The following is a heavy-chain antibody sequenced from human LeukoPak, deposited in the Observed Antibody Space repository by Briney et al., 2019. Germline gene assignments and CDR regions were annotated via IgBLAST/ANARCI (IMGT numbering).Heavy chain of an antibody. Sequence: GGSLRLYCAASGFTFSSYAMSWVRQAPGKGLEWVSAISGSGGSTYYADSVKGRFTISRDNSKNTLYLQMNSLRAEDTAVYYCAKGTGYSYGYSYYYMDVWGKGTTVTVSS. CDR3: AKGTGYSYGYSYYYMDV. CDR2: ISGSGGST. CDR1: GFTFSSYA. J-gene: IGHJ6*03. D-gene: IGHD5-18*01. V-gene: IGHV3-23*01.